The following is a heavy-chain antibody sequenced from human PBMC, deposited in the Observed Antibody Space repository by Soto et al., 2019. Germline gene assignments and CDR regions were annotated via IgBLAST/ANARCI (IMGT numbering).Heavy chain of an antibody. V-gene: IGHV3-74*01. D-gene: IGHD5-18*01. Sequence: LRLSCAASGFTFSSYWMHWVRQAPGKGLVWVSRINSDGSSTSYADSVKGRFTISRDNAKNTLYLQMNSLRAEDTAVYYCARGFGYSYGYVPYWGQGTLVTVSS. CDR3: ARGFGYSYGYVPY. J-gene: IGHJ4*02. CDR2: INSDGSST. CDR1: GFTFSSYW.